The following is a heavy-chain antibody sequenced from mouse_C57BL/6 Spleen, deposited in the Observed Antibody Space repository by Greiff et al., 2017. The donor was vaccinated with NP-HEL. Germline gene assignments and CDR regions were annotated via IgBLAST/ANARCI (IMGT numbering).Heavy chain of an antibody. V-gene: IGHV1-54*01. CDR3: ARSPYYYGSNYAMDY. D-gene: IGHD1-1*01. Sequence: QVHVKQSGAELVRPGTSVKVSCKASGYAFTNYLIEWVKQRPGQGLEWIGVINPGSGGTNYNEKFKGKATLTADKSSSTAYMQLSSLTSEDSAVYFCARSPYYYGSNYAMDYWGQGTSVTVSS. CDR2: INPGSGGT. J-gene: IGHJ4*01. CDR1: GYAFTNYL.